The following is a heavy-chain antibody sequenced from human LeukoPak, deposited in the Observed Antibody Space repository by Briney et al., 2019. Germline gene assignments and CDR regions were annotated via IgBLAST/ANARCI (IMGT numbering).Heavy chain of an antibody. CDR3: ARDLWELLLSGTGDAFDI. Sequence: GESLRLSCAASGFTFSQYSMNWVRQAPGKGLEWVSSISSSSSHILHADSVKGRFTISRDNAKNSLFLQMNSLRAKDTAVYYCARDLWELLLSGTGDAFDIWGQGTMVTVSS. V-gene: IGHV3-21*01. CDR1: GFTFSQYS. J-gene: IGHJ3*02. CDR2: ISSSSSHI. D-gene: IGHD1-26*01.